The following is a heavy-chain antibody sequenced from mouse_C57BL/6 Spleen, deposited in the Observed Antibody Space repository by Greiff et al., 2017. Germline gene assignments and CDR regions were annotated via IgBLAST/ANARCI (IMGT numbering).Heavy chain of an antibody. CDR2: ISSGSSTI. D-gene: IGHD3-2*02. J-gene: IGHJ2*01. CDR1: GFTFSDYG. CDR3: ARRDSSGYDYFDY. Sequence: EVKLMESGGGLVKPGGSLKLSCAASGFTFSDYGMHWVRQAPEKGLEWVAYISSGSSTIYYADTVKGRFTISRDNAKNTLFLQMTSLRSEDTAMYYCARRDSSGYDYFDYWGQGTTLTVSS. V-gene: IGHV5-17*01.